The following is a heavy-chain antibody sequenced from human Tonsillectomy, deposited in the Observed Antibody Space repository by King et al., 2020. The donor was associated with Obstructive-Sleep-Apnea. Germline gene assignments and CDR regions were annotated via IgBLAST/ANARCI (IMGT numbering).Heavy chain of an antibody. CDR1: GFNFNDYG. V-gene: IGHV3-9*01. Sequence: VQLVESGGGLAQPGRSLRLSCEASGFNFNDYGMNWVRQAPGKGLEWVSGISWSSGTIAYADSVKGRFTISRDNTKKSLYLQMNSLTAEDTALYYCVKDIRLYGSSYYRAFDIWGQGTVVIVSS. J-gene: IGHJ3*02. CDR3: VKDIRLYGSSYYRAFDI. D-gene: IGHD6-13*01. CDR2: ISWSSGTI.